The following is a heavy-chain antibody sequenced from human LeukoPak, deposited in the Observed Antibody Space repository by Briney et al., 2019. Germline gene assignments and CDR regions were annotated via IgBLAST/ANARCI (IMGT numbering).Heavy chain of an antibody. CDR3: AREGLSDLGDY. CDR1: GFTFSSYA. J-gene: IGHJ4*02. Sequence: GGSLRLPCAASGFTFSSYAMHWVRQAPGKGLEWVAVISYDGSNKYYADSVKGRFTISRDNSKNTLYLQMNSLRAEDTAVYYCAREGLSDLGDYWGQGTLVTVSS. D-gene: IGHD3-16*01. CDR2: ISYDGSNK. V-gene: IGHV3-30-3*01.